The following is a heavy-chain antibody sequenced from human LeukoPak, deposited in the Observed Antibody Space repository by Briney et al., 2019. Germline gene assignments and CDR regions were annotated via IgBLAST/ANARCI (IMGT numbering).Heavy chain of an antibody. J-gene: IGHJ6*02. CDR3: ARLVGYYYDSSGYYLGYYYGMDV. D-gene: IGHD3-22*01. CDR1: GGSFSGYY. CDR2: INHSGST. V-gene: IGHV4-34*01. Sequence: SETLSLTCAVYGGSFSGYYWSWIRQPPGKGLEWIGEINHSGSTNYNPSLKSRVTISVDTSKNQFSLKLSSVTAADTAVYYCARLVGYYYDSSGYYLGYYYGMDVWGQGTTVTVSS.